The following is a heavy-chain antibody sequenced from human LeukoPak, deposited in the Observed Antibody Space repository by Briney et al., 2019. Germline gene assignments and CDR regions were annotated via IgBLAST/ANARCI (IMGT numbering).Heavy chain of an antibody. CDR3: ISNYYDDAEAFDI. CDR1: GFTFSKSA. CDR2: IRSKVNSYAT. D-gene: IGHD3-22*01. V-gene: IGHV3-73*01. Sequence: GGSLRLSCAASGFTFSKSAMQWVRQASGKGREWVGRIRSKVNSYATAYAASVKGRFTISRDDLENTAYLQMNSLITEDTAVYYCISNYYDDAEAFDIWGQGTMVTVSS. J-gene: IGHJ3*02.